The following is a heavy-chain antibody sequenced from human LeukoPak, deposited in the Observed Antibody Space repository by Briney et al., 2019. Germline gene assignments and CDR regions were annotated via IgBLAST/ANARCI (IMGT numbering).Heavy chain of an antibody. CDR2: IRASDGYT. D-gene: IGHD4-17*01. Sequence: GGSLRLSCAASGFTFSSYSMNWVRQAPGKGLEWVSAIRASDGYTEYADSVKGRFTISRDNSKKTLYLQMRSLRAEGTAIYYCARDPNGDYIGAFDFGGQGTLVTVSS. J-gene: IGHJ3*01. CDR1: GFTFSSYS. CDR3: ARDPNGDYIGAFDF. V-gene: IGHV3-23*01.